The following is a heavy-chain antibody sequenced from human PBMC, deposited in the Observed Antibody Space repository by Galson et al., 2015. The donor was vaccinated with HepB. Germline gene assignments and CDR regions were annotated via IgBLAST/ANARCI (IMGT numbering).Heavy chain of an antibody. J-gene: IGHJ4*02. CDR2: IFYRSMWKN. V-gene: IGHV6-1*01. CDR3: TRDLSMRFDY. Sequence: NWIRQSPSRGLEWLGRIFYRSMWKNDYAIFVSGRITINPDTSENQFSLQLNSVTPEDTAVYYCTRDLSMRFDYWGQGTMVTVSS. D-gene: IGHD2/OR15-2a*01.